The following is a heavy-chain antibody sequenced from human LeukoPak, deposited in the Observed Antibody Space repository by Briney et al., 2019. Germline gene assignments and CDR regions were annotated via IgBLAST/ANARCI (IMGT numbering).Heavy chain of an antibody. CDR1: GFSFSSYS. CDR3: AKDLFRWAFDY. D-gene: IGHD5-24*01. Sequence: GGSLRLSCAASGFSFSSYSFNWVRQAPGKGLEWVSAIGGSDDRTDYADSVKGRFTISRDISKNTLYLQMNSLRAEDTAVYFCAKDLFRWAFDYWGQGTLVTVSS. J-gene: IGHJ4*02. CDR2: IGGSDDRT. V-gene: IGHV3-23*01.